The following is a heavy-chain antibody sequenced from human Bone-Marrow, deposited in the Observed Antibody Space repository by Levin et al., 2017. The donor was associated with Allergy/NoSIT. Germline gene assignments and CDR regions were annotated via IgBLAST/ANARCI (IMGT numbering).Heavy chain of an antibody. CDR2: IYSSGSSGSS. D-gene: IGHD3-9*01. J-gene: IGHJ4*02. CDR1: GGSISSDY. V-gene: IGHV4-59*01. CDR3: ARVGYNILAGYSFYFDY. Sequence: ASETLSLTCTVSGGSISSDYWSWIRQSPGKGLEWIGYIYSSGSSGSSNYNPSLQSRVTISVDTSKNQFSLRLSSVTAADTAVYYCARVGYNILAGYSFYFDYWGQGALVTVSS.